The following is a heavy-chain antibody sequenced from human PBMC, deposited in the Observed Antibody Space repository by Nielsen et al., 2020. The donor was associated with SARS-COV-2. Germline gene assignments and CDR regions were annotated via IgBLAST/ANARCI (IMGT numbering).Heavy chain of an antibody. D-gene: IGHD3-16*01. CDR2: INLDGSTT. CDR1: GFTFSSYW. CDR3: VRGLQVPNGLAHR. J-gene: IGHJ4*02. V-gene: IGHV3-74*01. Sequence: GESLKISCAASGFTFSSYWMHWVRQTPGKGLVWVSQINLDGSTTNYADSVKGRFIISRDNAKNTLFLQMNSLRADDTAVYYCVRGLQVPNGLAHRWGQGTLVTVSS.